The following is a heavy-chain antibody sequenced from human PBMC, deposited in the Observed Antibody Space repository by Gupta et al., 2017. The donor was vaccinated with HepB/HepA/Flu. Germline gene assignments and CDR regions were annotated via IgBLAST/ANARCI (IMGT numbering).Heavy chain of an antibody. V-gene: IGHV4-39*01. CDR3: ARRGAAAGPGGYFDY. CDR1: GGSISSSSYY. D-gene: IGHD6-13*01. CDR2: IYYSGST. J-gene: IGHJ4*02. Sequence: QLQLQESGPGLVKPSETLSLTCTVSGGSISSSSYYWGWIRQPPGKGLEWIGSIYYSGSTYYNPSLKSRVTISVDTSKNQFSLKLSSVTAADTAVYYCARRGAAAGPGGYFDYWGQGTLVTVSS.